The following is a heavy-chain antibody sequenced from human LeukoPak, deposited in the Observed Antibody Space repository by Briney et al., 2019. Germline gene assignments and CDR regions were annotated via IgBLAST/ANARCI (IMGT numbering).Heavy chain of an antibody. CDR1: GGSISSSSHY. CDR3: ARTIAAAGHNFDY. J-gene: IGHJ4*02. V-gene: IGHV4-39*01. CDR2: IYYSGSS. Sequence: SETLSLTCTVSGGSISSSSHYWGWIRQPPGKGLEWIGSIYYSGSSYYNPSLKSRVTISLDTSKNQFSLKLSSVTTADTAVYYCARTIAAAGHNFDYWGQGTLVTVSS. D-gene: IGHD6-13*01.